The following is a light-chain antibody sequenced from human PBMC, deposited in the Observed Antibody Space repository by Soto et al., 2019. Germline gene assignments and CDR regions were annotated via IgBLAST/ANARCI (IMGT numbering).Light chain of an antibody. CDR3: QSYDSGLSGSV. V-gene: IGLV1-40*01. J-gene: IGLJ7*01. Sequence: QSVLTQSPSVSGAPGQRVTISCTGSSSNIGAGYDVHWYQQLPGTAPKLLIYDNNNRPSGVPDRFSGSKSGTSASLAITGLQAEDEAEYYCQSYDSGLSGSVFGGGTQLTVL. CDR1: SSNIGAGYD. CDR2: DNN.